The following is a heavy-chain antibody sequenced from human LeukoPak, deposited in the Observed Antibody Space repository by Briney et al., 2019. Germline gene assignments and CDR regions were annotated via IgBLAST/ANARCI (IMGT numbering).Heavy chain of an antibody. J-gene: IGHJ6*03. Sequence: PSETLSLTCTVSSGSFRTYYWSWIRQPPGEGMEWIGYIFYNEGTSYNPSLKSRVTISVDTSKNQFSLKLSSVTAADTAVYYCARAGSYYYYMDVWGKGTTVTVSS. D-gene: IGHD2-15*01. CDR2: IFYNEGT. V-gene: IGHV4-59*12. CDR3: ARAGSYYYYMDV. CDR1: SGSFRTYY.